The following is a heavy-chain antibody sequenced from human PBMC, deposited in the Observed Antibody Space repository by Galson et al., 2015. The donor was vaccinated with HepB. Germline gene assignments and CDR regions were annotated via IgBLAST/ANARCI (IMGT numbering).Heavy chain of an antibody. CDR2: ITWDGGAT. J-gene: IGHJ4*02. D-gene: IGHD4-23*01. CDR3: TKGPSTVDYFDY. V-gene: IGHV3-43*01. Sequence: SLRLSCAASGFTFDDYTMHWVRQAPGKGLEWVSLITWDGGATYYADSVKGRFTISRDNRKNSLYLQMNSLRAEDTAVYYCTKGPSTVDYFDYWGQGTLVTVSS. CDR1: GFTFDDYT.